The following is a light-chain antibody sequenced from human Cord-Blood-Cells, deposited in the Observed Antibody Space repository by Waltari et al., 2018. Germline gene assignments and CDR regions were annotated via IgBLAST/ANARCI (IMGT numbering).Light chain of an antibody. J-gene: IGKJ4*01. CDR3: QQANSFPLT. Sequence: DIQMTQSQSSVSASVGNRVTITCRASQGISSWLDWYQQKPGKAPKLLIYAASSLQSGVPSRFSGSGSGTDFTLTISSLQPEDFATYYCQQANSFPLTFGGGTKVEIK. V-gene: IGKV1-12*01. CDR1: QGISSW. CDR2: AAS.